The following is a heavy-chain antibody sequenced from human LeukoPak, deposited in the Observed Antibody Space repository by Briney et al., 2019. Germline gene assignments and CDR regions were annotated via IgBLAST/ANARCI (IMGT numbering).Heavy chain of an antibody. J-gene: IGHJ4*02. V-gene: IGHV4-38-2*02. CDR3: ARVGITMVRGARSHFDY. D-gene: IGHD3-10*01. CDR1: GYSISSGYY. CDR2: IYHSGST. Sequence: SETLSLTSTVSGYSISSGYYWGWIRQPPGKGLEWIGSIYHSGSTYYNPSLKSRVTISVDTSKNQFSLKLSSVTAADTAVYYCARVGITMVRGARSHFDYWGQGTLVTVSS.